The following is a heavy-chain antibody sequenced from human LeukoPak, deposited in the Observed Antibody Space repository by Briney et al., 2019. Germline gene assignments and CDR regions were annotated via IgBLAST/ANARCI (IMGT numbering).Heavy chain of an antibody. Sequence: GGSLRLSCAASGFTFSSYAMHWVRQAPGKGLEWVAVISYDGSNKYYADSVKGRFTVSRDDSENTLYLQMNSLRAEDTAVYYCAKETLRFGELVQDFAWGQGTLVTVSS. CDR2: ISYDGSNK. V-gene: IGHV3-30*14. D-gene: IGHD3-10*01. J-gene: IGHJ5*02. CDR3: AKETLRFGELVQDFA. CDR1: GFTFSSYA.